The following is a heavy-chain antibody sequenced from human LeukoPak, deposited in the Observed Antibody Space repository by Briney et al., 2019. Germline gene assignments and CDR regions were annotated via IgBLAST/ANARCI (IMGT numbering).Heavy chain of an antibody. D-gene: IGHD2-15*01. V-gene: IGHV3-23*01. CDR2: ISVSGGTT. J-gene: IGHJ4*02. CDR3: ANRYCSGGSCSSY. Sequence: GGSLRLSCAASGFTFSSYAMSWVRQAPGKGLEWVSGISVSGGTTYYADSVEGRFTVSRDNSKNTLYLQMNSLKAEDTAVYYCANRYCSGGSCSSYWGQGTLVIVSS. CDR1: GFTFSSYA.